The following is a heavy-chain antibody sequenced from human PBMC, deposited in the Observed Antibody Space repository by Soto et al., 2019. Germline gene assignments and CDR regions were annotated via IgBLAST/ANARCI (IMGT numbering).Heavy chain of an antibody. V-gene: IGHV3-30-3*01. CDR3: ASWRTTTVVTPDFDY. J-gene: IGHJ4*02. CDR2: ISYDGSNK. Sequence: PGGSLRLSCAVSGFTFSSYAMHWVRQAPGKGLEWVAVISYDGSNKYYADSVKGRFTISRDNSKNTLYLQMNSLRAEDTAVYYCASWRTTTVVTPDFDYWGQGTLVTVSS. CDR1: GFTFSSYA. D-gene: IGHD4-17*01.